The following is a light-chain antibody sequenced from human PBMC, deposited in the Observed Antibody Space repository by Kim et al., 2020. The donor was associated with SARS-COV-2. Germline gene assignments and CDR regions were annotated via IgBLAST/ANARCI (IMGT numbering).Light chain of an antibody. Sequence: VSPGQTASITCSGDKLGDKYACWYQQKPGQSPGLVIYQDSKRPSGIPERFSGSNSGNTATLTISGTQAMDEADYYCQAWDSSDVVFGGGTQLTVL. V-gene: IGLV3-1*01. CDR3: QAWDSSDVV. CDR2: QDS. CDR1: KLGDKY. J-gene: IGLJ2*01.